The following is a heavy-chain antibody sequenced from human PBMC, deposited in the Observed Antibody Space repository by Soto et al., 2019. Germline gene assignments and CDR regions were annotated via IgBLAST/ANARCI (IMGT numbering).Heavy chain of an antibody. Sequence: GGSLRLSCEASGFKFDDYMMHWVRQAPGKGLEWISLISWDGGSIDYADSIKGRFTVSRDNSKTSLYLHMHSLTSDDSALYFCAKEGNGGSSLDSWGQGTLVTVSS. D-gene: IGHD2-15*01. J-gene: IGHJ5*01. V-gene: IGHV3-43*01. CDR2: ISWDGGSI. CDR3: AKEGNGGSSLDS. CDR1: GFKFDDYM.